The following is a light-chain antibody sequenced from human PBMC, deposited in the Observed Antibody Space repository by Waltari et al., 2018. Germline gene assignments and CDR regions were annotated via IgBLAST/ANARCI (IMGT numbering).Light chain of an antibody. CDR2: DVT. V-gene: IGLV2-23*02. Sequence: QSALTQPASVSGSPGQSLTISCTGPSSDVGVYNYVSWYQQHPGKAPKLMIYDVTKRPSGVSDRFSGSKSGNTASLTISGLQAEDEADYYCCSYAGSSTLVFGGGTKLTVL. CDR1: SSDVGVYNY. CDR3: CSYAGSSTLV. J-gene: IGLJ2*01.